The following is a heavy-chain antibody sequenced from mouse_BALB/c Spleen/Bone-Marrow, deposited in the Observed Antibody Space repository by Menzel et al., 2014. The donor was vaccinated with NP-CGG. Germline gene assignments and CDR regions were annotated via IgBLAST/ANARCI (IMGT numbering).Heavy chain of an antibody. J-gene: IGHJ2*01. D-gene: IGHD2-10*02. CDR2: IDPANGNT. CDR3: ALLYGNYDY. Sequence: EVQLQQSGAELVKPGASVKLSCTASGFNIXDTYMHWVKQRPEQGLEWIGRIDPANGNTKYDPKFQGKATITADTSSNTAYLQLSSLTSEDTAVYYCALLYGNYDYWGQGTTLTVSS. CDR1: GFNIXDTY. V-gene: IGHV14-3*02.